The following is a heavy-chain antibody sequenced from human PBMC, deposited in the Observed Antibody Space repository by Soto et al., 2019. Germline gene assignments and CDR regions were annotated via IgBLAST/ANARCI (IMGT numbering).Heavy chain of an antibody. Sequence: SETLSLTCTVSGGSISSGYYYWSWIRQPPGKGLEWIGYIYYSGSTYYNPSLKSRVTISVDTSKNQFSLKLSSVTAADTAVYYCARSSNYYDSSGYHEPNWFDPWGQGTLVTVSS. CDR1: GGSISSGYYY. V-gene: IGHV4-30-4*01. D-gene: IGHD3-22*01. J-gene: IGHJ5*02. CDR2: IYYSGST. CDR3: ARSSNYYDSSGYHEPNWFDP.